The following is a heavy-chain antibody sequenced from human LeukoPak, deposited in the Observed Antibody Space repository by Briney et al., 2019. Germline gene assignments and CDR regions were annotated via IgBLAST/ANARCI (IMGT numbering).Heavy chain of an antibody. CDR3: ARYGGQSEFDY. CDR2: IHYSGIT. CDR1: GGSISSYY. V-gene: IGHV4-59*05. D-gene: IGHD4-23*01. Sequence: PSETLSLTCTVSGGSISSYYWSWIRQPPGKGLEWIASIHYSGITYYNPSLKSRVTISVDTSKNQFSLKLSSVTAADTAVYYCARYGGQSEFDYWGQGTLVTVSS. J-gene: IGHJ4*02.